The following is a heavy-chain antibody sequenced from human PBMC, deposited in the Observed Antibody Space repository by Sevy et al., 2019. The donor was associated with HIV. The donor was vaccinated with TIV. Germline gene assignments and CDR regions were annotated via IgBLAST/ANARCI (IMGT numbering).Heavy chain of an antibody. Sequence: GGSLRLSCAASGFTITDYWMSWVRQTPGKGLEWVATIKQDESEQYYVDSVKGRLAISRDNDKNSVFLQMNGLRVEDAALYYCAREVGGFNWRPYYFDSWGQGTLVTVSS. D-gene: IGHD3-3*01. CDR3: AREVGGFNWRPYYFDS. CDR1: GFTITDYW. J-gene: IGHJ4*02. V-gene: IGHV3-7*01. CDR2: IKQDESEQ.